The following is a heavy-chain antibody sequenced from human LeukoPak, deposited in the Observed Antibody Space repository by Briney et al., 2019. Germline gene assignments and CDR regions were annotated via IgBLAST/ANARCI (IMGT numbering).Heavy chain of an antibody. D-gene: IGHD1-1*01. CDR1: GFTFSNHG. V-gene: IGHV3-33*01. CDR2: IWYDGSNK. J-gene: IGHJ5*02. CDR3: ARDQGTSTTAPKRKGRFDP. Sequence: GGSLRLSCAASGFTFSNHGMHWVRQAPGKGLEWVALIWYDGSNKEYAEPVKGRFTISRDNSKNTLHLQMNSLRDEDTAVYYCARDQGTSTTAPKRKGRFDPWGQGTLVTVSS.